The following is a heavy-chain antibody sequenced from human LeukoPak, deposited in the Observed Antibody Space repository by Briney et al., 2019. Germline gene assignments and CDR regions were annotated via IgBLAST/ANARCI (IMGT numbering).Heavy chain of an antibody. CDR1: GFTIDSFY. Sequence: GGSLRLSCVASGFTIDSFYMSWVRQAPGKGLEWVANIDEAGKDRYYADSVKGRFTISRDNTKNSVFLDMTALRVEDTATYFCARASPGVVFNYFDYWGQGALVPVSS. CDR3: ARASPGVVFNYFDY. J-gene: IGHJ4*01. CDR2: IDEAGKDR. V-gene: IGHV3-7*01. D-gene: IGHD2-15*01.